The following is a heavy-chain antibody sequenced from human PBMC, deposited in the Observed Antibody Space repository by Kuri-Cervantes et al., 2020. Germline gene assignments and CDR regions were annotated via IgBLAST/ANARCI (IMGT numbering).Heavy chain of an antibody. D-gene: IGHD4-17*01. CDR3: AKEGDKTTVTIDY. J-gene: IGHJ4*02. V-gene: IGHV3-53*01. Sequence: GGSLRLSCAASGFTVSSNYMSWVRQAPGKGLEWVSGILTSGSDNTYYAHSVKGRFTISRDNSKNTLYLQMNSLRAEDTAVYYCAKEGDKTTVTIDYWGQGTLVTVSS. CDR2: ILTSGSDNT. CDR1: GFTVSSNY.